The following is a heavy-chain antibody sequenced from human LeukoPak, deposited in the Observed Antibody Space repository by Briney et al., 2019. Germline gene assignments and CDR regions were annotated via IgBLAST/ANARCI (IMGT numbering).Heavy chain of an antibody. J-gene: IGHJ4*02. CDR1: GFTLSSDA. CDR2: LSAGGGST. D-gene: IGHD4-17*01. Sequence: GGSLRLSCAASGFTLSSDAMTWVRQAQGKGLEWVSSLSAGGGSTYYADSVKGRFTISGDDSKNTLFLHMNSLGAEDTALYYCARETSDYLYSLDYWGQGTLVTVSS. V-gene: IGHV3-23*01. CDR3: ARETSDYLYSLDY.